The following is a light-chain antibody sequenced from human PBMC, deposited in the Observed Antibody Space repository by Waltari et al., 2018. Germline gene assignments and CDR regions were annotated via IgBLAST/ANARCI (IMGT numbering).Light chain of an antibody. Sequence: QSALTQPASVSGSPGQSITISCTGTSNDVGNYNYVSWYQQHPGKAPKLIIYDVSNRPAGVSNHFSGAKSGNTASLISSGLQTEDEADYYCISFTNNNSPYPFVFGTGTKVTV. CDR1: SNDVGNYNY. V-gene: IGLV2-14*03. J-gene: IGLJ1*01. CDR2: DVS. CDR3: ISFTNNNSPYPFV.